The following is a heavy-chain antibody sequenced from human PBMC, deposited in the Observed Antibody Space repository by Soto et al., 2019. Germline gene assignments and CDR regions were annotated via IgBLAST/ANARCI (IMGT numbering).Heavy chain of an antibody. CDR2: IHHSGST. J-gene: IGHJ4*02. D-gene: IGHD6-6*01. V-gene: IGHV4-34*01. CDR3: ARGGYAARPPTYFDY. CDR1: GGSFSGYY. Sequence: QVQLQQWGAGLLKPSETLSLTCAVDGGSFSGYYWSWIRQPPGKGLEWIGEIHHSGSTNYNPSLKSRVTISVDTSKNQFSLKLSSVTAADTAVYYCARGGYAARPPTYFDYWGQGTLVTGSS.